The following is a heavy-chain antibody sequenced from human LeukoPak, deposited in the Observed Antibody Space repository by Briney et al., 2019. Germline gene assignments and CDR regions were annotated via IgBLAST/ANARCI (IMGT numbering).Heavy chain of an antibody. J-gene: IGHJ4*02. CDR2: IYHSGST. D-gene: IGHD2-2*01. V-gene: IGHV4-38-2*01. CDR1: GYSISSGYY. Sequence: PSETLSLTCALSGYSISSGYYWGWIRQPPGKGLEWIGSIYHSGSTYYNPSLKSRVTISVDTSKNQFSLKLSSVTAADTAVYYCARLVLGSTSCYFDYWGQGTLVTVSS. CDR3: ARLVLGSTSCYFDY.